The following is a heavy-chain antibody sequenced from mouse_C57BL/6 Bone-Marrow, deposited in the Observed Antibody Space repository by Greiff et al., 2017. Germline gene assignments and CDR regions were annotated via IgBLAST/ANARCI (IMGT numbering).Heavy chain of an antibody. CDR1: GFNIKDDY. D-gene: IGHD2-2*01. Sequence: EVQRVESGAELVRPGASVKLSCTASGFNIKDDYMHWVKQRPEQGLEWIGWIDPENGDTEYASKFQGKATITADTSSNTAYLQLSSLTSEDTAVYYCTTIGYDPYWYFDVWGTGTTVTVSS. J-gene: IGHJ1*03. CDR2: IDPENGDT. V-gene: IGHV14-4*01. CDR3: TTIGYDPYWYFDV.